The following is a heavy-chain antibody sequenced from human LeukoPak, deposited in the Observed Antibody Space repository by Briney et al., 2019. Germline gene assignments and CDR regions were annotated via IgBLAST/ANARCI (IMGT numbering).Heavy chain of an antibody. D-gene: IGHD6-19*01. CDR3: ARKWSSGWFDP. V-gene: IGHV4-4*07. Sequence: SETLSLTCTVSGGSITSYYWSWIRQSAGKGLEWIGRIYITGSTTYNPSLKSRVTMSLDTSKNQFSLKLSSVTAADTAIYYCARKWSSGWFDPWGQGTLVTVSS. CDR2: IYITGST. CDR1: GGSITSYY. J-gene: IGHJ5*02.